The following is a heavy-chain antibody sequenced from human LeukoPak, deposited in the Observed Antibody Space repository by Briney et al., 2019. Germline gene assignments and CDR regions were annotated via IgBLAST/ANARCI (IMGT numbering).Heavy chain of an antibody. J-gene: IGHJ4*02. Sequence: SVKVSCKASGGTFSSYTISWVRQAPGQGLEWMGRIIPILGIANYAQKFQGRVTITADKSTSTAYMELSSLRSEDTAVYYCASLDYYDSSGSRFFVYWGQGTLVTVSS. CDR2: IIPILGIA. CDR1: GGTFSSYT. V-gene: IGHV1-69*02. D-gene: IGHD3-22*01. CDR3: ASLDYYDSSGSRFFVY.